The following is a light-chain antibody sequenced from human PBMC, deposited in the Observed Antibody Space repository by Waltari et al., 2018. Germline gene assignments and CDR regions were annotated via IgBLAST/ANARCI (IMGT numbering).Light chain of an antibody. CDR3: QQYNNWPRT. CDR2: GAS. J-gene: IGKJ1*01. Sequence: EIVMTQSPATLSMSPGERATLSCRASQRVGSNLAWYQQKPGQAPRLVIDGASTRATGIPAGFSGSGSGTEFTLTISSLQSEDFAVYFCQQYNNWPRTFGQGTKVEIK. CDR1: QRVGSN. V-gene: IGKV3-15*01.